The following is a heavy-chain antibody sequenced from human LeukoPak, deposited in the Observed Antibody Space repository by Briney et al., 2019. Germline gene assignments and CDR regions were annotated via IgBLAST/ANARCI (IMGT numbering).Heavy chain of an antibody. CDR1: GFTFSSYG. Sequence: GRSLRLSCAASGFTFSSYGMHWVRQAPGKGLEWVAVISYDGSNKYYADSVKGRFTISRDNSKNTLYLQMNSLRAEDTAVYYCAKEGSGGSDDDAFDIWGQGTMVTVSS. J-gene: IGHJ3*02. D-gene: IGHD2-15*01. CDR3: AKEGSGGSDDDAFDI. CDR2: ISYDGSNK. V-gene: IGHV3-30*18.